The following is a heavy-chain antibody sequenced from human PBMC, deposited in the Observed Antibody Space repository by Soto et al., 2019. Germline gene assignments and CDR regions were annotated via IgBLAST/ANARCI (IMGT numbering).Heavy chain of an antibody. Sequence: PSETLSLTCTVSDGSISSSSYYWGWIRQPPGKGLEWIGSFYYSGSTYYNPSLKSRFTISRDNAKNFLYLQMNNLRVEDTAVYYCAGDDWGPAHFRGQGTLVTVSS. J-gene: IGHJ4*02. CDR1: DGSISSSSYY. CDR2: FYYSGST. V-gene: IGHV4-39*02. D-gene: IGHD2-2*01. CDR3: AGDDWGPAHF.